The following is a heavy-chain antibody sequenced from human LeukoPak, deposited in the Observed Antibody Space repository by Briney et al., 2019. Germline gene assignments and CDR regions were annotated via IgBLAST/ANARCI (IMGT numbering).Heavy chain of an antibody. CDR3: ARIRGYSGYVDYYYMDV. D-gene: IGHD5-12*01. J-gene: IGHJ6*03. CDR2: MNPNSGST. CDR1: GYTFTSYG. V-gene: IGHV1-8*03. Sequence: ASVKVSCKASGYTFTSYGISWVRQATGQGLEWMGWMNPNSGSTGYAQKFQGRVTITRNTSISTAYMELSSLRSEDTAVYYCARIRGYSGYVDYYYMDVWGKGTTVTVSS.